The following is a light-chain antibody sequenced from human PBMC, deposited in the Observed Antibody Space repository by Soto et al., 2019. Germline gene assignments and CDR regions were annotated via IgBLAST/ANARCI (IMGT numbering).Light chain of an antibody. Sequence: QSALTQPPSASGSPGQSVTISCTGTSSDVGAYKYVPWYQQYPGKAPKLIIYAVTKRPSGVPDRFSGSKSGNTASLPVSGPRAEEEADYHATTFVGTDFGVFAGGPQLPA. CDR1: SSDVGAYKY. V-gene: IGLV2-8*01. CDR2: AVT. J-gene: IGLJ7*02. CDR3: TTFVGTDFGV.